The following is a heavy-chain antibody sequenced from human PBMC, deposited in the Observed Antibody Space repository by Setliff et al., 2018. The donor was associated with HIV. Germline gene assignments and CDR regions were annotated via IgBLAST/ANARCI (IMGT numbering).Heavy chain of an antibody. D-gene: IGHD1-7*01. CDR3: ARNSKNWNYPVEYYDYYMDV. CDR2: IHYSGST. J-gene: IGHJ6*03. Sequence: PSETLSLTCTVSGGSISSGGYYLSWIRQHPGKGLEWIGYIHYSGSTYLNPSLKSRVTISLDTSKNQFSLKVSSMTAADTAVYYCARNSKNWNYPVEYYDYYMDVWGTGTTVTVS. CDR1: GGSISSGGYY. V-gene: IGHV4-31*03.